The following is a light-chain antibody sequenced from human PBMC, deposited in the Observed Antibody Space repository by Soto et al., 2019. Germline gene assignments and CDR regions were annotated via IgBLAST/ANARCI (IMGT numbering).Light chain of an antibody. Sequence: DIPITQSPSPLSASVGGRGTLTFRASQSISSYLNWYQQKPGKPPRLLIYAASSLQSGVPSRFSGSGSGTDFTLTISSLQPEDFATYSCQQSYNSPQTFGRGTKVDIK. J-gene: IGKJ1*01. V-gene: IGKV1-39*01. CDR1: QSISSY. CDR3: QQSYNSPQT. CDR2: AAS.